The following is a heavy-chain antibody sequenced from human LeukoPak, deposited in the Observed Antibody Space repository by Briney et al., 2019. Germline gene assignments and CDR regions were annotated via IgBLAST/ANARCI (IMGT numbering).Heavy chain of an antibody. CDR1: GGSFSGYY. V-gene: IGHV4-34*01. D-gene: IGHD2-2*01. Sequence: SETLSLTCAVYGGSFSGYYWSWIRQPPGKGLEWIGEINHSGSTNYNPSLKSRVTISVDTSKNLFSLKLSSVTAADTAVYYCAKYCSSTSCYPPGSFDYWGQGTLVTVSS. J-gene: IGHJ4*02. CDR2: INHSGST. CDR3: AKYCSSTSCYPPGSFDY.